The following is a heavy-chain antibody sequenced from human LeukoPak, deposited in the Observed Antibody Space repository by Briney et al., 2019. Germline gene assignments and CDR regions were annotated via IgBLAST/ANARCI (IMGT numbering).Heavy chain of an antibody. V-gene: IGHV4-59*01. J-gene: IGHJ4*02. CDR1: DGSISSYY. Sequence: SETLSLTCTVSDGSISSYYWSWIRQPPGKGLEWIGYIYYSGSTNYNPSLKSRVTISVDTSKNQFSLKLSSVTAADTAVYYCARDGRGYDYFDYWGQGTLVTVSS. CDR2: IYYSGST. CDR3: ARDGRGYDYFDY. D-gene: IGHD5-12*01.